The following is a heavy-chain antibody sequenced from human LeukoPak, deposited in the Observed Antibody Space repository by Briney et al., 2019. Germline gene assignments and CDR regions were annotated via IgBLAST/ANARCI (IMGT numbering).Heavy chain of an antibody. J-gene: IGHJ4*02. CDR3: ARGLITRPLGY. V-gene: IGHV4-34*01. CDR2: INHSGST. D-gene: IGHD3-16*01. Sequence: PSETLSLTCAVYGGSFSGYYWSWIRQPPGKGLEWIGEINHSGSTNYNPPLKSRVTISVDTSKNQFSLKLSSVTAADTAVYYCARGLITRPLGYWGQGTLVTVSS. CDR1: GGSFSGYY.